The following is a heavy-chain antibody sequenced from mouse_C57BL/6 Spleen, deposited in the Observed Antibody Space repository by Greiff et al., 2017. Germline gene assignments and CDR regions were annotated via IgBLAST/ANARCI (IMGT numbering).Heavy chain of an antibody. D-gene: IGHD2-3*01. J-gene: IGHJ3*01. CDR3: ARSGGYYVGSWFAY. CDR1: GYAFTNYL. V-gene: IGHV1-54*01. CDR2: INPGSGGT. Sequence: VKLQESGAELVRPGTSVKVSCKASGYAFTNYLIEWVKQRPGQGLEWIGVINPGSGGTNYNEKFKGKATLTADKSSSTAYMQLSSLTSEDSAVYFCARSGGYYVGSWFAYWGQGTLVTVSA.